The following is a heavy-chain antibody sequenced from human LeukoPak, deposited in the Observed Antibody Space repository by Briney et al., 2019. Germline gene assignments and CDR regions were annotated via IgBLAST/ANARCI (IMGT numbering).Heavy chain of an antibody. Sequence: GGSLTLSCAASGFTFSSYWMSWVRQAPGKGLEWVANIKQDGSEKYYLVSVKGRFTISRDNAKNSVYLQMNSLSAEDTAVYYCARDIVVVPAAIGAFDIWLQGTKASDSS. J-gene: IGHJ3*02. CDR2: IKQDGSEK. V-gene: IGHV3-7*01. CDR1: GFTFSSYW. D-gene: IGHD2-2*01. CDR3: ARDIVVVPAAIGAFDI.